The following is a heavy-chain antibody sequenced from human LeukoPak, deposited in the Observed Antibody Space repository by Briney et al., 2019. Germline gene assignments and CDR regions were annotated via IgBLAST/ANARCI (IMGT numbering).Heavy chain of an antibody. CDR3: AKGGSRHADY. CDR2: INSDGSSS. J-gene: IGHJ4*02. CDR1: GITFSSYW. V-gene: IGHV3-74*01. Sequence: GGSLRLSCAASGITFSSYWMHWVRQAPGKGLVWVSRINSDGSSSSYADSVKGRFTISRDNAKNTLYLQMNSLRAEDTAVYFCAKGGSRHADYWGQGTLVTVSS. D-gene: IGHD6-13*01.